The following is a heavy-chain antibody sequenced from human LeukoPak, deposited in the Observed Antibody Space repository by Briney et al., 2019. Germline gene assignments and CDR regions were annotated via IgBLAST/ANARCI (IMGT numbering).Heavy chain of an antibody. J-gene: IGHJ3*02. CDR3: ARSIYGSGSYYAFDI. Sequence: GGSLRLSCAASGFTFSSYAMSWVRQAPGNGLEWVSAISGSGGGTYYADSVKGRFTISRDNFKNTLSLQMNSLRAEDTAVFYCARSIYGSGSYYAFDIWGQGTMVTVSS. CDR2: ISGSGGGT. CDR1: GFTFSSYA. D-gene: IGHD3-10*01. V-gene: IGHV3-23*01.